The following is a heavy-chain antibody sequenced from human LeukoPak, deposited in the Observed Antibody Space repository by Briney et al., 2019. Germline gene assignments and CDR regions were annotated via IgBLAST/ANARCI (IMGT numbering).Heavy chain of an antibody. Sequence: SETLSLTCTVSGGSISGYYWTWIRQPPGKGLEWIGYIYYSGSTYYNPSLKSRVTISVDTSKNQFSLKLSSVTAADTAVYYCARDSSSGHVLWGQGTLVTVSS. J-gene: IGHJ4*02. D-gene: IGHD6-19*01. V-gene: IGHV4-59*06. CDR2: IYYSGST. CDR1: GGSISGYY. CDR3: ARDSSSGHVL.